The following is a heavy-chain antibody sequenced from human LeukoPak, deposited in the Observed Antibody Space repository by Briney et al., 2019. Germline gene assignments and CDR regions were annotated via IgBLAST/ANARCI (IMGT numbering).Heavy chain of an antibody. J-gene: IGHJ4*02. CDR1: GFVSDVSD. CDR2: ISGDGRT. CDR3: TKAISGWYYFNY. Sequence: GGSLRLSCAASGFVSDVSDMHWVRQAPGKGLEWVSVISGDGRTFYAVSVKGRFTISRDNSKNSLHLQMNSLSTEDTAFYYCTKAISGWYYFNYWGQGTLVTVSS. D-gene: IGHD6-19*01. V-gene: IGHV3-43*02.